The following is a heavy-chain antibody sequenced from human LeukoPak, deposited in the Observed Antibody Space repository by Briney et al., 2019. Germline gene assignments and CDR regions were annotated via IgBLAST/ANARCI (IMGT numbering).Heavy chain of an antibody. CDR2: IYYSGST. Sequence: PSETLSLTCTVSGGSISSGGYYRSWIRQHPGKGLEWIGYIYYSGSTYYNPSLKSRVTISVDTSKNQFSLKLSSVTAADTAVYYCAREYYYDSYTGYFDYWGQGTLVTVSS. D-gene: IGHD3-22*01. CDR3: AREYYYDSYTGYFDY. CDR1: GGSISSGGYY. J-gene: IGHJ4*02. V-gene: IGHV4-31*03.